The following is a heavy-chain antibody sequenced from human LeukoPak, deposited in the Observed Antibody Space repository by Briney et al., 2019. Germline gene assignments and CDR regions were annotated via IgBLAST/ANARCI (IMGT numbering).Heavy chain of an antibody. Sequence: GGSLRLSCAASGFTFSSYAMSWVRQAPGKGLEWVSAISGSGGSTYYADSMKGRFTISRDNSKNTLYLQMNSLRAEDTAVYYCTKYPYDGSVYYFDYWGQGTLVTVSS. D-gene: IGHD3-22*01. J-gene: IGHJ4*02. CDR2: ISGSGGST. CDR3: TKYPYDGSVYYFDY. V-gene: IGHV3-23*01. CDR1: GFTFSSYA.